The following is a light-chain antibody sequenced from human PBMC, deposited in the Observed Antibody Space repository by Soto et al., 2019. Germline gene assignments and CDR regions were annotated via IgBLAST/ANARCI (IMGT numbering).Light chain of an antibody. CDR2: ATS. V-gene: IGKV3-15*01. CDR1: QSVGKN. J-gene: IGKJ4*01. CDR3: QQYGDWPLT. Sequence: EVVLTQSPAALSVSPGERATLSCRASQSVGKNFAWYQQKPGQAPRLLIFATSNRATGVPARFSGRGSGTEFSLTISSLQSEDFAVYYCQQYGDWPLTFGGGAKVEIE.